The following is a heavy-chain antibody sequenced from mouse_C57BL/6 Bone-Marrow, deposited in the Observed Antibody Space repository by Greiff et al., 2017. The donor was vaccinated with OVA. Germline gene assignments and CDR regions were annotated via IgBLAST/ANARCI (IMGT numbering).Heavy chain of an antibody. Sequence: VQLQQSGAELVRPGSSVKLSCKASGYTFTSYWMHWVKQRPIQGLEWIGNIDPSDSDTHYNQKFKDKATLTVDKSSSTAYMQLSSLTSEDSAVYYCARPPITTVVPYWYFDVWGTGTTVTVSS. J-gene: IGHJ1*03. V-gene: IGHV1-52*01. D-gene: IGHD1-1*01. CDR3: ARPPITTVVPYWYFDV. CDR2: IDPSDSDT. CDR1: GYTFTSYW.